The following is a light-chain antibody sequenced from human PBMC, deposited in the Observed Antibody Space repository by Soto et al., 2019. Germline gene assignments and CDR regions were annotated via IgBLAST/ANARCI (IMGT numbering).Light chain of an antibody. V-gene: IGLV1-40*01. CDR1: SSNIGAGYD. CDR3: QSYDSSLNGPGV. CDR2: GNS. J-gene: IGLJ3*02. Sequence: QSVLTQPPSVSGAPGQRVTISCTGSSSNIGAGYDVHWYQQLPGTAPKLLIYGNSNRPSGVPDRFSGSKSGTSASLAITGLQAEDEADYYCQSYDSSLNGPGVFGGGTKVTVL.